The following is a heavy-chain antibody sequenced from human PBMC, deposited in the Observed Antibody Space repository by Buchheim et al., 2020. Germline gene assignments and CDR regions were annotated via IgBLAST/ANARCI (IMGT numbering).Heavy chain of an antibody. CDR1: GGSFSGYY. V-gene: IGHV4-34*01. J-gene: IGHJ4*02. Sequence: QVQLQQWGAGLLKPSETLSLTCAVYGGSFSGYYWSWIRQPPGKGLEWIGEINHSGSTNYNPSLKSRVTISVDKSKNQFSLKLSSVTAADTAVYYCAKPRGYSGYDDKAAAGSFDYWGQGTL. D-gene: IGHD5-12*01. CDR2: INHSGST. CDR3: AKPRGYSGYDDKAAAGSFDY.